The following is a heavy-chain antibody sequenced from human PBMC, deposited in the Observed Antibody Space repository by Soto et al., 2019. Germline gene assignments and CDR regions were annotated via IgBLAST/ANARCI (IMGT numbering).Heavy chain of an antibody. CDR2: INPSVGST. V-gene: IGHV1-46*01. Sequence: QVQLVQSGAEVKKHGASVKVSYKASGYFFASYSMHWVRQAPGHGLEWMGMINPSVGSTSHAQKFQGRVTMTRDTSTSTVYLDLSSLRSEDTAIYYCARESAGRSVFESSGDFDYWGQGTLVTVSS. J-gene: IGHJ4*02. CDR3: ARESAGRSVFESSGDFDY. D-gene: IGHD3-22*01. CDR1: GYFFASYS.